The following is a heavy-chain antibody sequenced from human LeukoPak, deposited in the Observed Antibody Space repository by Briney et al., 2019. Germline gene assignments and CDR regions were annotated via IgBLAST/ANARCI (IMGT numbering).Heavy chain of an antibody. V-gene: IGHV3-23*01. CDR3: AKDSTPHNRVYDCLDA. J-gene: IGHJ5*02. CDR2: IGSGADL. Sequence: PGGSLRLSCVGSGFAFGVHVMRWVRQAPGKGPEWVATIGSGADLFYAESVKGRFTISRDDPRNTVWLQMNSLRAEDTALYYCAKDSTPHNRVYDCLDAWGQGTQVTVSS. D-gene: IGHD3-16*01. CDR1: GFAFGVHV.